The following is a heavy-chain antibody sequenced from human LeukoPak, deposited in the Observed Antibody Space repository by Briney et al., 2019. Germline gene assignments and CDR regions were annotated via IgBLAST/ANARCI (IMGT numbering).Heavy chain of an antibody. Sequence: GRSLRLSCAASGFTFSSYSMHWVRQAPGKGLEWVSVISYDGSNKYYADSVKGRFTISRDNSKNTLYLQMNSLRAEYTAVYYCAKDVLAQWLAYYFDYWGQGTLVTVSS. D-gene: IGHD6-19*01. J-gene: IGHJ4*02. CDR3: AKDVLAQWLAYYFDY. CDR1: GFTFSSYS. CDR2: ISYDGSNK. V-gene: IGHV3-30*18.